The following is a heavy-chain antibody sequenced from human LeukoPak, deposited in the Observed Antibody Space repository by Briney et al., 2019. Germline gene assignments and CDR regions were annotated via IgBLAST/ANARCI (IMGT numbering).Heavy chain of an antibody. V-gene: IGHV3-23*01. J-gene: IGHJ4*02. CDR1: GFTFSSYA. Sequence: GGSLRLSCAASGFTFSSYAMSWVRQAPGNGLEWVSATSGSGGSTYYADSVKGRFTISRDNSKNTLYLQMNSLRAEDTAVYYCAKDYVEYYYDSSGYLGIDYWGQGTLVTVSS. CDR3: AKDYVEYYYDSSGYLGIDY. D-gene: IGHD3-22*01. CDR2: TSGSGGST.